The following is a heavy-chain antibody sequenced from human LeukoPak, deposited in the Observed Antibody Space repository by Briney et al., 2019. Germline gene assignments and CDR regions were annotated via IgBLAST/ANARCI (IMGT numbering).Heavy chain of an antibody. D-gene: IGHD3-16*01. CDR1: GGSFSGYY. CDR3: AREAFSTSLGGWFDP. Sequence: SETLSLTCAVYGGSFSGYYWSWIRQPPGKGLEWIGEINHSGSTNYNPSLKSRVTISVDTSKNQFSLKLTSVTAADTAVYYCAREAFSTSLGGWFDPWGQGTLVTVSP. CDR2: INHSGST. V-gene: IGHV4-34*01. J-gene: IGHJ5*02.